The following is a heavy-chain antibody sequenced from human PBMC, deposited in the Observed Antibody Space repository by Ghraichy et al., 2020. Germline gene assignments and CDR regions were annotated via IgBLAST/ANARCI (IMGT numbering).Heavy chain of an antibody. Sequence: SETLSLTCAVYGGSFSGYYWSWIRQPPGKGLEWIGEINHSGSINYNPSLKSRVTISVDTSKKQFSLKLSSVTAADTAVYYCARGGYCNGGSCSRDFDYWGQGILVTVSS. CDR3: ARGGYCNGGSCSRDFDY. D-gene: IGHD2-15*01. V-gene: IGHV4-34*01. CDR2: INHSGSI. J-gene: IGHJ4*02. CDR1: GGSFSGYY.